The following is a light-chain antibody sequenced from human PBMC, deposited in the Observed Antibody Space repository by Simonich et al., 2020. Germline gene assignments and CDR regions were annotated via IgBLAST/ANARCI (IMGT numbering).Light chain of an antibody. V-gene: IGLV2-14*01. CDR3: SSYTSSSTVV. CDR2: DVS. CDR1: SSDVGGYNY. Sequence: QSALTQPASVSGSPGQSITISCTGTSSDVGGYNYVSLYQQHPGKTPKLKMYDVSKRPSGVSNRFSGSKSGNTASLTISGLQAEDEADYYCSSYTSSSTVVFGGGTKLTVL. J-gene: IGLJ2*01.